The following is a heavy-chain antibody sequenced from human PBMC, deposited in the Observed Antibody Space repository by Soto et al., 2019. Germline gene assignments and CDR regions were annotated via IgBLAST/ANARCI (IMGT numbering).Heavy chain of an antibody. D-gene: IGHD4-4*01. CDR3: ARPAVTTYPKHYYYYGMDV. Sequence: SVKVSCKASGGTFSSYAISWVRQAPGQGLEWMGGIIPIFGTANYAQKFQGRVTITADESTSTAYMELSSLRSEDTAAYYCARPAVTTYPKHYYYYGMDVWGQGTTVTVSS. CDR2: IIPIFGTA. J-gene: IGHJ6*02. CDR1: GGTFSSYA. V-gene: IGHV1-69*13.